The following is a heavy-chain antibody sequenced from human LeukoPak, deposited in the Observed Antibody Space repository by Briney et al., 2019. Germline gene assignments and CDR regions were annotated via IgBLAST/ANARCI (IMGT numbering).Heavy chain of an antibody. CDR3: ARGVVKPNYFDY. D-gene: IGHD3-3*01. CDR1: GGSISSGGYY. CDR2: IYYSGST. Sequence: SETLSLTCTVSGGSISSGGYYWSWIRQHPGKGLEWIGYIYYSGSTYYNPSLKSRVTISVGTSKNQFSLKLSSVTAADTAVYYCARGVVKPNYFDYWGQGTLVTVSS. V-gene: IGHV4-31*03. J-gene: IGHJ4*02.